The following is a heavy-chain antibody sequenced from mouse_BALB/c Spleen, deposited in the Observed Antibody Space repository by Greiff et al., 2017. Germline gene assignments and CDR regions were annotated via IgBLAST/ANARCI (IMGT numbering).Heavy chain of an antibody. V-gene: IGHV1-77*01. Sequence: VQGVESGAELARPGASVKLSCKASGYTFTDYYINWVKQRTGQGLEWIGEIYPGSGNTYYNEKFKGKATLTADKSSSTAYMQLSSLTSEDSAVYFCARSGFAYWGQGTLVTVSA. CDR3: ARSGFAY. J-gene: IGHJ3*01. CDR2: IYPGSGNT. CDR1: GYTFTDYY.